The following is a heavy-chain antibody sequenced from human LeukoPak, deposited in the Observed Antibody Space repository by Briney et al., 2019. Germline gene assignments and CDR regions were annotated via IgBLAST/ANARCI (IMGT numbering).Heavy chain of an antibody. V-gene: IGHV3-33*01. CDR3: ARVGEQLN. CDR1: GFTLTSHG. D-gene: IGHD6-13*01. J-gene: IGHJ4*02. CDR2: LWAHGRSE. Sequence: GGSLRLSCAASGFTLTSHGMHWVRQAPGKGLEWVAVLWAHGRSEYYADSVKGRFSISRDTSRSTVHLQMNSLRAEDTAVYYCARVGEQLNWGQGTLVTVSS.